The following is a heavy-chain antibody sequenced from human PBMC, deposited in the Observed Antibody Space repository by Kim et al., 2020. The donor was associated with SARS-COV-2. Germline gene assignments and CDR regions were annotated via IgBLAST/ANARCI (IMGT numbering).Heavy chain of an antibody. Sequence: GGSLRLSCSASGINFGDYALAWYRQAPGQRLEWVGFVRTETYRATTRYAASVEGRFIISRDDSNSIAYLHMDSLKIEDTAVYYCARDRSSSVVADVWGQG. CDR3: ARDRSSSVVADV. V-gene: IGHV3-49*03. J-gene: IGHJ6*02. CDR1: GINFGDYA. D-gene: IGHD2-15*01. CDR2: VRTETYRATT.